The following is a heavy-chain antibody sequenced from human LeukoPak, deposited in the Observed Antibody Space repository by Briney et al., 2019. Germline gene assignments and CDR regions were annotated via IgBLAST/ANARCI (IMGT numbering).Heavy chain of an antibody. Sequence: SVKVSCKASGYTFTNYDINWVRQATGQGLEWMGGIIPIFGTPNYAQKFQGRLTITADESTSIAYMELSSLRFEDTAVYYCAREGYDFLTGNSKGYWYFDLWGRGTLVTVSS. V-gene: IGHV1-69*13. CDR2: IIPIFGTP. D-gene: IGHD3-9*01. J-gene: IGHJ2*01. CDR1: GYTFTNYD. CDR3: AREGYDFLTGNSKGYWYFDL.